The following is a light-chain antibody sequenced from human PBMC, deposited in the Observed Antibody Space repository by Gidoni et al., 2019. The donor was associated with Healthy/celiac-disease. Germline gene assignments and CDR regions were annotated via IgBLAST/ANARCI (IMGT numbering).Light chain of an antibody. CDR1: QSVLYSSNNKNY. CDR3: QQYYSTPLT. Sequence: DIVMTQSAAALAVSLGERATINCKSSQSVLYSSNNKNYLAWYQQKPGQPPKLLIYWASTRESGVPDRFSGSGSGTDFTLTISSLQAEDVAVYYCQQYYSTPLTFGPGTKVEIK. V-gene: IGKV4-1*01. CDR2: WAS. J-gene: IGKJ3*01.